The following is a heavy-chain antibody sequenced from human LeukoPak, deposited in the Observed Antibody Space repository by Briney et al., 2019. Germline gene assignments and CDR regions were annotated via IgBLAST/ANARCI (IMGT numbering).Heavy chain of an antibody. CDR1: GYNFDRYG. D-gene: IGHD2-2*02. CDR3: ARAEYCSSTSCYTAHDY. V-gene: IGHV1-18*04. Sequence: GASVKVSCKGSGYNFDRYGVNWVRQAPGQGLEWVGWISTYNGNTFYAQKFEGRVSMTTDTSTSTAYMELSSLRSEDTAVYYCARAEYCSSTSCYTAHDYWGQGTLVTVSS. CDR2: ISTYNGNT. J-gene: IGHJ4*02.